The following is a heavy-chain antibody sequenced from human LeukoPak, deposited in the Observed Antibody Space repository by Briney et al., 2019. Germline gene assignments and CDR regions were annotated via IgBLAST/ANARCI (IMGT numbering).Heavy chain of an antibody. CDR3: ARHGGSLVYSEYFQH. J-gene: IGHJ1*01. V-gene: IGHV4-39*01. CDR1: GGSISSSSYY. CDR2: IYYSGST. Sequence: SETLSLTCTVSGGSISSSSYYWGWIRQPPGKGLEWIGSIYYSGSTYYNPSLKSRVTISVDTSKNQFSLKLSSVTAADTAVYYCARHGGSLVYSEYFQHWGQGTLVTVSS. D-gene: IGHD2-2*02.